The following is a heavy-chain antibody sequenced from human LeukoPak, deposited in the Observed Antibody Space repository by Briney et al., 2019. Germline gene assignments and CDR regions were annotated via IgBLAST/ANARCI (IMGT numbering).Heavy chain of an antibody. CDR2: ISYDESDK. CDR3: ARDRGTTPKYYYGTDV. D-gene: IGHD2-2*01. J-gene: IGHJ6*02. CDR1: GYTFSSYA. Sequence: SCTASGYTFSSYALHWVRQAPGRGLEWVALISYDESDKYYADFVKGRFAISRDNFKNTLYLQMNSLRAEDTAVYYCARDRGTTPKYYYGTDVWGQGTTVAVSS. V-gene: IGHV3-30*03.